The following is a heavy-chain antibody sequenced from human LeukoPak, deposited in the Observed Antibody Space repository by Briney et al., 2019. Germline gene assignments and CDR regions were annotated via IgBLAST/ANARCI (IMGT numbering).Heavy chain of an antibody. CDR2: INPNGGGT. D-gene: IGHD1-26*01. J-gene: IGHJ4*02. CDR3: ARGGYSGTEKPNDY. Sequence: ASVKVSCKASGYTFSGYYMHWVRQAPGQGLEWMGWINPNGGGTYYTQKFQGRVTMTRDTSISTAYMELSSLRSDDTAVYYCARGGYSGTEKPNDYWGQGTLVTVSS. CDR1: GYTFSGYY. V-gene: IGHV1-2*02.